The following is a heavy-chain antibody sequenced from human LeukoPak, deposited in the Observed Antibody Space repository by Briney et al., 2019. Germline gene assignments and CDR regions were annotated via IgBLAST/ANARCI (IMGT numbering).Heavy chain of an antibody. CDR1: GFTFSSYA. V-gene: IGHV3-23*01. J-gene: IGHJ6*02. D-gene: IGHD6-13*01. Sequence: PGGSLRLSCAASGFTFSSYAMSWVRQAPGKGLEWVSAISGSGGSTYYADSVKGRLTISRDNSKNTLYLQMNSLRAEDTAVYYCARSIAAAGFYYYYYGMDVWGQRTTVTVSS. CDR3: ARSIAAAGFYYYYYGMDV. CDR2: ISGSGGST.